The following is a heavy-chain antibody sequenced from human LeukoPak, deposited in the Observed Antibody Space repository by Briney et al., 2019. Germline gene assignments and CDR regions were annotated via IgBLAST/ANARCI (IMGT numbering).Heavy chain of an antibody. CDR3: ASRYYDSSGYYYGP. V-gene: IGHV4-59*12. J-gene: IGHJ5*02. D-gene: IGHD3-22*01. CDR1: GGSISTYH. Sequence: SETLSLTCTVAGGSISTYHWSWIRQPPGKGLEWIGNIHYSGNTNYNPSLKSRVTISVDTSKNQFSLKLSSVTAADTAVYYCASRYYDSSGYYYGPWGQGTLVTVSS. CDR2: IHYSGNT.